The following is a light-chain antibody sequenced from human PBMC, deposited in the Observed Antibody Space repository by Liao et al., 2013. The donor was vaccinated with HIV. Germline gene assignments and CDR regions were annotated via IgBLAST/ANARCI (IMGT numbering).Light chain of an antibody. CDR2: RDS. CDR1: SVGSET. V-gene: IGLV3-21*04. J-gene: IGLJ3*02. CDR3: QMWDYTSDQWV. Sequence: SDVLTQPPSVSVARGKTARITCGGDSVGSETVHWYQQKPGQAPVLLINRDSDRPSGIPERFSDSKSANTATLTISSVEAGDEADYYCQMWDYTSDQWVFGGGTKLTVL.